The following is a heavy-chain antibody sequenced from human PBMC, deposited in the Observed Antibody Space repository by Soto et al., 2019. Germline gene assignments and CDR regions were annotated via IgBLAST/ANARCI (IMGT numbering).Heavy chain of an antibody. J-gene: IGHJ6*02. D-gene: IGHD1-26*01. CDR1: GGTFSSYA. V-gene: IGHV1-69*12. CDR3: ALVGARVAMDV. Sequence: QVQLVQSGAEVKKPGSSVKVSCKASGGTFSSYAISWVRQAPGQGLEWMGGIIPIFGTANYAQKFQGRVTXAXXESTSTADMELSSLGSEDTAVYSCALVGARVAMDVWGQGTTVTVSS. CDR2: IIPIFGTA.